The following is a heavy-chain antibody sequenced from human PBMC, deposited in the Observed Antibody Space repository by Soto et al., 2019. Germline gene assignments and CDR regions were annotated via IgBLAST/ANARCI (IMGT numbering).Heavy chain of an antibody. V-gene: IGHV3-30*18. CDR2: ISYDGSNK. J-gene: IGHJ6*02. D-gene: IGHD3-16*02. CDR1: GFTFSSYG. Sequence: GGSLRLSCAASGFTFSSYGMHWVRQAPGKGLEWVAVISYDGSNKYYADSVKGRFTISRDNSKNTLYLQMNSLRAEDTAVYYCAKGTRMITFGGVIVKGYYYYGMDVWGQGTTVTVSS. CDR3: AKGTRMITFGGVIVKGYYYYGMDV.